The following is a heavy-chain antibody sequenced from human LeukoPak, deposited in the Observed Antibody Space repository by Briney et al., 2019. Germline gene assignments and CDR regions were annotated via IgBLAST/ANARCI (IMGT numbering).Heavy chain of an antibody. V-gene: IGHV4-38-2*02. D-gene: IGHD6-13*01. CDR2: IYNSGST. Sequence: PETLSLTCTVSGYSISSGYYWGWIRQSPGKGLEWIGSIYNSGSTYYNPSLKSRVTISIDTSENQFSLKLSSVTAADTAVYYCAREYRSSWYLNWFDPWGQGTLVTVSS. CDR3: AREYRSSWYLNWFDP. CDR1: GYSISSGYY. J-gene: IGHJ5*02.